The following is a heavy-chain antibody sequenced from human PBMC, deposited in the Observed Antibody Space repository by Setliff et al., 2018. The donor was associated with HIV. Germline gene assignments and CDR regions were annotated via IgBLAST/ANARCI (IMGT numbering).Heavy chain of an antibody. D-gene: IGHD2-2*01. CDR3: ASHPGSSIEKPYFDT. CDR2: IIPIFNTA. J-gene: IGHJ5*02. CDR1: GGTFSSYA. Sequence: SVKVSCKTSGGTFSSYAISWVRQAPGQGLEWMGGIIPIFNTANYAQKFQGRVTITADESTSTAYMELSSLRSEDTAVYYCASHPGSSIEKPYFDTWGQGTLVTVSS. V-gene: IGHV1-69*13.